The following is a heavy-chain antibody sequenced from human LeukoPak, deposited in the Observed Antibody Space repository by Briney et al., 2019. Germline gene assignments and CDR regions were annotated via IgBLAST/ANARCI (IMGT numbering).Heavy chain of an antibody. Sequence: PSETLSLTCAVYGGSFSGYYWNWIRQSPGKGLEWIGEINHSGSTNYNPSLKSRVTISIDTSKNQFSLKLSSVTAADTAVYYCARGGNWLDDAFDIWGQGTMVTVSS. J-gene: IGHJ3*02. V-gene: IGHV4-34*01. D-gene: IGHD4-23*01. CDR2: INHSGST. CDR3: ARGGNWLDDAFDI. CDR1: GGSFSGYY.